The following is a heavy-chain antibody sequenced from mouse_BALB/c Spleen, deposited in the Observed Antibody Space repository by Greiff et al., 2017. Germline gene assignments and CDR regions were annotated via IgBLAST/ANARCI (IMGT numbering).Heavy chain of an antibody. Sequence: EVQLQESGPGLVKPSQSLSLTCTVTGYSITSDYAWNWIRQFPGNKLEWMGYISYSGSTSYNPSLKSRISITRDTSKNQFFLQLNSVTTEDTATYYCARGRGQLGLQWGFAYWGQGTLVTVSA. CDR1: GYSITSDYA. J-gene: IGHJ3*01. CDR2: ISYSGST. V-gene: IGHV3-2*02. CDR3: ARGRGQLGLQWGFAY. D-gene: IGHD3-2*01.